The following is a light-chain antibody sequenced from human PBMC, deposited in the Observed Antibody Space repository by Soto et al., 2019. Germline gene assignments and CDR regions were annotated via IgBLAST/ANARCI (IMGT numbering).Light chain of an antibody. CDR1: SSDVGAYNS. Sequence: QSALTQPRSVSGSPGQSVTIPCTGTSSDVGAYNSVSWYQQHPDRAPKLLIYEDTKRPSGISDRFSGSTSGNTASLTISGLRAEDGAIYHCSSYAGFNIFGAGTKLTVL. V-gene: IGLV2-11*01. J-gene: IGLJ2*01. CDR2: EDT. CDR3: SSYAGFNI.